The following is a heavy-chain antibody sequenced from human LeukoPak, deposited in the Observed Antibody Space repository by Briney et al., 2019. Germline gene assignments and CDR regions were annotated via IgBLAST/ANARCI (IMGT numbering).Heavy chain of an antibody. CDR2: ISSSTYT. D-gene: IGHD1-26*01. CDR1: GFTFSDYY. Sequence: GGSLRLSCAASGFTFSDYYMSWIRQAPGKGLEWISYISSSTYTNYADSVKGRFTISRDNAKNSMYLQMNILRAEDTAVYYCARISGSYVFDYWGQGTLVTVSS. V-gene: IGHV3-11*03. J-gene: IGHJ4*02. CDR3: ARISGSYVFDY.